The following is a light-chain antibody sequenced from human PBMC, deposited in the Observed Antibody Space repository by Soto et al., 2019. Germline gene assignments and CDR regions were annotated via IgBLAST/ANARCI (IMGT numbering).Light chain of an antibody. V-gene: IGKV3-20*01. J-gene: IGKJ5*01. CDR1: QSVSSSY. CDR3: QQYSSSPS. Sequence: EIVLTQSPGTLSLSPGERATLSCRASQSVSSSYLAWYQQKPGQAPRLLIYGASTRPTGIPARFSGSGSGTEFTLTIGSLQSEDFAVYYCQQYSSSPSFGQGTRLEI. CDR2: GAS.